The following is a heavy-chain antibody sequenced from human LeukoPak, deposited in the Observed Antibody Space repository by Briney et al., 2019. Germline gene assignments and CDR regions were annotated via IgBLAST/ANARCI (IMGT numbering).Heavy chain of an antibody. V-gene: IGHV3-21*01. CDR1: GFTFSTYT. CDR3: ARAQSSSWLFDY. CDR2: ISSGSSYI. D-gene: IGHD6-13*01. J-gene: IGHJ4*02. Sequence: GGSLRLSCAASGFTFSTYTMSWVRQAPGKGLEWVSSISSGSSYIYYADSVKGRFTISRDNAKNPLYLQMNSLRAEDTAVYYCARAQSSSWLFDYWGQGTLVTVSS.